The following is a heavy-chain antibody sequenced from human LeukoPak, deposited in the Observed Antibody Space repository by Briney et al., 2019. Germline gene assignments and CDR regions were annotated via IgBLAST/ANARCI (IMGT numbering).Heavy chain of an antibody. CDR3: ARVFSDTFDY. D-gene: IGHD2-21*02. Sequence: GGSLRLSCAASGFTFSSYSMTWVRQAPGKGLEWVSSISSSSSYIYYADSVKGRFTISRDNAKNSLYLQMNSLRAEDTAVYYCARVFSDTFDYWGQGTLVTVSS. CDR2: ISSSSSYI. J-gene: IGHJ4*02. CDR1: GFTFSSYS. V-gene: IGHV3-21*01.